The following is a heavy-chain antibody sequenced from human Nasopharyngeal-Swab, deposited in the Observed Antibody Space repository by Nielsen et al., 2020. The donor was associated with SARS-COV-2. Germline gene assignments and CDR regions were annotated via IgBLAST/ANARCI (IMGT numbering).Heavy chain of an antibody. D-gene: IGHD3-9*01. CDR2: IYTSGST. Sequence: SETLSLTCTVSGGSISSGSYYWSWIRQPAGKGLEWIGRIYTSGSTNYNPSLKSRVTISVDTSKNQFSLKLSSVTAADTAVYYCARVLKSYDILTGYYIWWFDPWGQGTLVTVSS. V-gene: IGHV4-61*02. CDR3: ARVLKSYDILTGYYIWWFDP. J-gene: IGHJ5*02. CDR1: GGSISSGSYY.